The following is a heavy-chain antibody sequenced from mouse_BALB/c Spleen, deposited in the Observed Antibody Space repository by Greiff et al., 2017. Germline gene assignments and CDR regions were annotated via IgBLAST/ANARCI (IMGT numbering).Heavy chain of an antibody. Sequence: VQLKESGPELVKPGASVKVSCKASGYAFTSYNMYWVKQSHGKSLEWIGYIDPYNGGTSSNQKFKGKATLTVDKSSSTAYMHLNSLTSEDSAVYYCAKGGYYGYDVLDYWGQGTTLTVSS. CDR2: IDPYNGGT. V-gene: IGHV1S135*01. CDR3: AKGGYYGYDVLDY. J-gene: IGHJ2*01. D-gene: IGHD2-2*01. CDR1: GYAFTSYN.